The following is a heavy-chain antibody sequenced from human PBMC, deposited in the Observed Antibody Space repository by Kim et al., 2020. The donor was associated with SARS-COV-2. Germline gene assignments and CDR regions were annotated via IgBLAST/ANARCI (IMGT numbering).Heavy chain of an antibody. Sequence: NPSPKSRVTISVDTSKNQFSLKLSSVTAADTAVYYCARRYGSGSSRYFDYWGQGTLVTVSS. V-gene: IGHV4-59*08. D-gene: IGHD3-10*01. CDR3: ARRYGSGSSRYFDY. J-gene: IGHJ4*02.